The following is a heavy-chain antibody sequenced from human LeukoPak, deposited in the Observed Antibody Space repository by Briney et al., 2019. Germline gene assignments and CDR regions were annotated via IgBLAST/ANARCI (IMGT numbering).Heavy chain of an antibody. Sequence: SETLSLTCAVYGGSCSGYYWSWIRQPPGKGREWIGEINHSGSTNDNPSLKSRVTISVDTSKNQFSLKLSSVTAADTAVYYCARAGYGAFRIFDLWGRGTLVTVSS. CDR2: INHSGST. J-gene: IGHJ2*01. V-gene: IGHV4-34*01. CDR1: GGSCSGYY. D-gene: IGHD4-17*01. CDR3: ARAGYGAFRIFDL.